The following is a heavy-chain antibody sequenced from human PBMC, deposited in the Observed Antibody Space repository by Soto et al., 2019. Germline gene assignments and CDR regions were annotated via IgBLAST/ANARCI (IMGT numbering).Heavy chain of an antibody. CDR2: IIPIFGTA. V-gene: IGHV1-69*01. J-gene: IGHJ6*04. D-gene: IGHD2-2*01. Sequence: QVQLVQSGAEVKKPGSSVKVSCKASGGTFSSYAISWVRQAPGQGLEWMGGIIPIFGTANYAQKFQGRVTITADESTGTAYMELSSLRSEDTAVYYCAREGCSTSCDHLYYGMDFWGKGTTVTVSS. CDR3: AREGCSTSCDHLYYGMDF. CDR1: GGTFSSYA.